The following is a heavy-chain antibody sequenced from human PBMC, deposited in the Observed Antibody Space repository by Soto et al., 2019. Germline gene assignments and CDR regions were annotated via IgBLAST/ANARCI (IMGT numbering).Heavy chain of an antibody. CDR1: GYTFTSYY. Sequence: ASVKVSCKASGYTFTSYYMHWVRQAPGQGLEWMGIINPSGGSTSYAQKFQGRVTMTRDTSTSTVYMELSSLRSEDTAVYYCARGGYYDSSGYSPADAFDIWGQGTMVTVSS. CDR3: ARGGYYDSSGYSPADAFDI. J-gene: IGHJ3*02. V-gene: IGHV1-46*01. CDR2: INPSGGST. D-gene: IGHD3-22*01.